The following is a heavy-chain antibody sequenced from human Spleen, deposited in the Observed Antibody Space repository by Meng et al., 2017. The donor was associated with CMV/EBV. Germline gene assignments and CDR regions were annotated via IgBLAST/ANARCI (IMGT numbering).Heavy chain of an antibody. CDR2: INWNSGSI. CDR1: GFTLDDHA. D-gene: IGHD2-2*01. V-gene: IGHV3-9*01. J-gene: IGHJ4*02. CDR3: ARYCSSTSCYGPPYFDY. Sequence: SLKISCAVSGFTLDDHAMHWVRQAPGRGLEWVSGINWNSGSIGYVDSVKGRFTISRDNSKNTLYLQMNSLRAEDTAVYYCARYCSSTSCYGPPYFDYWGQGTLVTVSS.